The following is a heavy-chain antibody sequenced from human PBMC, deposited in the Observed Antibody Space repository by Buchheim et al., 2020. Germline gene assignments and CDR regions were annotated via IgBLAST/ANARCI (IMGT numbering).Heavy chain of an antibody. CDR1: GLTFSSYA. CDR2: ISGSGGRT. Sequence: EVQLLESGGGLVQPGGSLRLSCAVSGLTFSSYAMNWVRQAPGKGLEWVSGISGSGGRTYYADSVKGRFTISRDNSNNTLYLQMNRLRAEDTALYYCAKSRRDGHNPGEFDYWGQGTL. V-gene: IGHV3-23*01. J-gene: IGHJ4*02. CDR3: AKSRRDGHNPGEFDY. D-gene: IGHD5-24*01.